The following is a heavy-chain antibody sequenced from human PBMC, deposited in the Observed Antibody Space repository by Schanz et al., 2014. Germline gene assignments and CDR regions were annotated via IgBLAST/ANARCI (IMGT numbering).Heavy chain of an antibody. V-gene: IGHV4-59*01. CDR2: INYSGST. Sequence: QVQLQESGPGLVKPSETLSLTCTVSGASISFYDWNWIRQSPGKGLEWIGYINYSGSTNYIPSLKSRVTISVDTSKNQFSLRLNSVIAADTAVYYCARGGGGWNFYGMDVWGQGTTVTVSS. CDR3: ARGGGGWNFYGMDV. J-gene: IGHJ6*02. D-gene: IGHD3-16*01. CDR1: GASISFYD.